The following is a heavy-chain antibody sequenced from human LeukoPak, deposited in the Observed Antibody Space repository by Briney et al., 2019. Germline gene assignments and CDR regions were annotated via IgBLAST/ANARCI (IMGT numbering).Heavy chain of an antibody. CDR1: GFNFSSYW. Sequence: GGSLRLSCAASGFNFSSYWMHWVRQAPGKGLVWVSRINSDGSSTSYADSVKGRFTISRDNAKNTLYLQMDSLRAEDTAVYYCARDPSRLAVGPGGFDYWGQGTLVTVSS. CDR2: INSDGSST. V-gene: IGHV3-74*01. CDR3: ARDPSRLAVGPGGFDY. D-gene: IGHD6-19*01. J-gene: IGHJ4*02.